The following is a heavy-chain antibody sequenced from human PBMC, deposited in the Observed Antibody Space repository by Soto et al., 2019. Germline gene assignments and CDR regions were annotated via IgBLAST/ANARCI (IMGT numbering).Heavy chain of an antibody. V-gene: IGHV4-4*02. Sequence: QPPGKGLEWIGEIYHSGSTNYNPSLKSRVNISVDKSKSQFSLKLSSVTAADTAVYYCARVYSGSYSDSWGQGTL. CDR2: IYHSGST. D-gene: IGHD1-26*01. CDR3: ARVYSGSYSDS. J-gene: IGHJ4*02.